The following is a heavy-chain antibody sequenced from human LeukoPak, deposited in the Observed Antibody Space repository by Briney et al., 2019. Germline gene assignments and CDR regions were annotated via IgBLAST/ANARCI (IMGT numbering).Heavy chain of an antibody. Sequence: PGGSLRPSCAASGFTFSSYGMHWVRQAPGKGLEWVAFIRYDGSNKYYADSVKGRFTISRDNSKYTLYLQMNSLRAEDTSIYFCAKDATPPKAGFDPWGQGTLVTVSS. CDR2: IRYDGSNK. CDR1: GFTFSSYG. D-gene: IGHD6-25*01. J-gene: IGHJ5*02. CDR3: AKDATPPKAGFDP. V-gene: IGHV3-30*02.